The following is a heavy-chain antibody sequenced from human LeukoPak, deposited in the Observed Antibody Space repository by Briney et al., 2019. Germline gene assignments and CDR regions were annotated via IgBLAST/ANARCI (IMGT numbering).Heavy chain of an antibody. CDR3: ARHLRSGAVDY. J-gene: IGHJ4*02. Sequence: TSETLSLTCTVSGGSISSYYWSWIRQPPGKGLEWIGEINHSGSTNYNPSLKSRVTISVDTSKNQFSLKLSSVTASDTAVYYCARHLRSGAVDYWGQGTLVTVSS. D-gene: IGHD4-17*01. CDR1: GGSISSYY. V-gene: IGHV4-34*01. CDR2: INHSGST.